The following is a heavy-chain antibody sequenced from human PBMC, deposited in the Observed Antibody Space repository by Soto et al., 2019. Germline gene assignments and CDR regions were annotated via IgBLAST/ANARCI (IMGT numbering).Heavy chain of an antibody. D-gene: IGHD3-3*01. CDR3: ARAGDYDFWSDFYGMDV. J-gene: IGHJ6*02. Sequence: VASVKVSCKASGYTFTSYGISWVRQAPGQGLEWMGWISAYNGNTNYAQKLQGRVTMTTDTSTSTAYMELRSLRSDDTAVYYCARAGDYDFWSDFYGMDVWGQGTTVTVSS. V-gene: IGHV1-18*01. CDR2: ISAYNGNT. CDR1: GYTFTSYG.